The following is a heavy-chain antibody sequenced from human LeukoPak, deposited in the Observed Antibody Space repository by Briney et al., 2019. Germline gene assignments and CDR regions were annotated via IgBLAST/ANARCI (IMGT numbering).Heavy chain of an antibody. J-gene: IGHJ6*03. Sequence: GASVKVSCKASGGTFSSYAISWVRQAPGQGLEWMGGIIPIFGTANYAQKFQGRVTMTRDMSTSTVYMELSSLRSEDTAVYYCARDPSSSWYNYHYYYMDVWGKGTTVTVSS. V-gene: IGHV1-69*05. CDR2: IIPIFGTA. D-gene: IGHD6-13*01. CDR3: ARDPSSSWYNYHYYYMDV. CDR1: GGTFSSYA.